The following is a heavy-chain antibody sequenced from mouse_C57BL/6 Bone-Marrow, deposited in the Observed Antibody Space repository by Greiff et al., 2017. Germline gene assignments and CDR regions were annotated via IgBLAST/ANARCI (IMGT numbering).Heavy chain of an antibody. CDR2: IDPANGDT. J-gene: IGHJ2*01. CDR1: GFNIKDDY. CDR3: TAPFYCYGGRRFDY. D-gene: IGHD1-1*01. V-gene: IGHV14-4*01. Sequence: EVQLQQSGAELVRPGASVKLSCTASGFNIKDDYMHWVKQRPEQGLEWIGWIDPANGDTESASKFQGKATITAYTSSNTAYLQLSSLTSEDTAVYYCTAPFYCYGGRRFDYWGQGTTLTVSS.